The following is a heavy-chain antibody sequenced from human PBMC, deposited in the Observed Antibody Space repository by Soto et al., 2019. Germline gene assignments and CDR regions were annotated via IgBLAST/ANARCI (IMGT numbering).Heavy chain of an antibody. V-gene: IGHV4-39*01. Sequence: SETLSLTCTVSGSSINSSGYYWGWIRQPPGKGLEWIGSMFYGVSTYYNPSLKSRVTVSVDTSRNQFSLNLRSVTAADTAVYYCARLPSRHLVDYWGQGTLVTVSS. CDR3: ARLPSRHLVDY. D-gene: IGHD3-3*02. CDR2: MFYGVST. CDR1: GSSINSSGYY. J-gene: IGHJ4*02.